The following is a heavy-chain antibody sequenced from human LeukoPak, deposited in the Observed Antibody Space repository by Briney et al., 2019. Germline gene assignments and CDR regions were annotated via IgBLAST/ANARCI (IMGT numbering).Heavy chain of an antibody. J-gene: IGHJ4*02. D-gene: IGHD6-13*01. V-gene: IGHV1-2*06. Sequence: GASVKVSCKASGYTFTSYDINWVRQAPGQGLEWMGRINPNSGGTDYAQKFQGRVTMTRDTSISTAYMELSSLRSDDTAVYYCAIGMAAAGTFEYWGQGTLVTVSS. CDR2: INPNSGGT. CDR1: GYTFTSYD. CDR3: AIGMAAAGTFEY.